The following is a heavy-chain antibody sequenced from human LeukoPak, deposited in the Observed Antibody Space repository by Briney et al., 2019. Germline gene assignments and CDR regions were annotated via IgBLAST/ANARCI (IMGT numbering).Heavy chain of an antibody. CDR1: GFTFSSYG. V-gene: IGHV3-30*18. J-gene: IGHJ4*02. CDR3: AKGDSSSPGYY. Sequence: GGSLRLSCAASGFTFSSYGMHWVRQAPGKGLEWVAVISYDGSNKYYADSVKGRFTISRGNSKNTLYLRMNSLRAEDTAVYYCAKGDSSSPGYYWGQGTLVTVSS. CDR2: ISYDGSNK. D-gene: IGHD6-13*01.